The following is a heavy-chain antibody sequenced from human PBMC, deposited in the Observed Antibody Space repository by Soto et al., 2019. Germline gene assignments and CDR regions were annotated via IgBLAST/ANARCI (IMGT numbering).Heavy chain of an antibody. CDR1: GFTFSAHG. Sequence: GGSLRLSCAASGFTFSAHGMHWVRQAPGKGLEWVALISYDGTKKHYADSVKGRFTISRDNSKNTLYLQLNSLRGEDTAVYYCAKVIVGATRYYYYYDMDVWGQGTTVTVSS. CDR2: ISYDGTKK. CDR3: AKVIVGATRYYYYYDMDV. J-gene: IGHJ6*02. D-gene: IGHD1-26*01. V-gene: IGHV3-30*18.